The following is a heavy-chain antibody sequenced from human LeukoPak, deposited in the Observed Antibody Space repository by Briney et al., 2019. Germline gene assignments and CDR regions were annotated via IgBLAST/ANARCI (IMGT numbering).Heavy chain of an antibody. CDR3: ASTGIAAAGPFFDY. J-gene: IGHJ4*02. CDR1: GFTVSSNY. Sequence: GGSLRLSCAASGFTVSSNYMSWVRQAPGKGLEWVSVIYSGGSTYYADSVKGRFTISRDNSKNTLYLQMNSLRAEDTAVYYCASTGIAAAGPFFDYWGQGTLVTVSS. D-gene: IGHD6-13*01. V-gene: IGHV3-53*01. CDR2: IYSGGST.